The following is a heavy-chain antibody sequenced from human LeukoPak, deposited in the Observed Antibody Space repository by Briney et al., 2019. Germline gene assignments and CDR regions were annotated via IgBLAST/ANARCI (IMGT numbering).Heavy chain of an antibody. D-gene: IGHD3-16*01. Sequence: SETLSLTCAVYGGSFSGYYWSWIRQPPGKGLEWIGEINHSGSTNYNPSLKSRITISVDTSKNQFSLKLISVTAADTAVYYCARKATIRGGFHWGQGTLVTVSS. V-gene: IGHV4-34*01. CDR2: INHSGST. CDR1: GGSFSGYY. J-gene: IGHJ4*02. CDR3: ARKATIRGGFH.